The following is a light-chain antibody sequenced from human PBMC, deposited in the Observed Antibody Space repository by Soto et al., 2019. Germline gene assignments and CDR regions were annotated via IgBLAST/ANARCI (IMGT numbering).Light chain of an antibody. Sequence: DLQMTQSPSSLSASVGDRVTITCQASQDISNYLNWYQQKPGKAPKLLIYDASNLETGVPSRFSGSGSGTDFTFTIISLQPEDIATYYCHQYDNLPLTFGGGTKVEIK. CDR2: DAS. CDR3: HQYDNLPLT. J-gene: IGKJ4*01. V-gene: IGKV1-33*01. CDR1: QDISNY.